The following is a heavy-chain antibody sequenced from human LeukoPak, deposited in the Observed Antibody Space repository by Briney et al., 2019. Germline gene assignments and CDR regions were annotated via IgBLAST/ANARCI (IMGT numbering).Heavy chain of an antibody. V-gene: IGHV1-69*06. J-gene: IGHJ3*02. D-gene: IGHD6-13*01. CDR1: GGTFSSCA. CDR3: AREGEQQLGPRRGDAFDI. CDR2: IIPIFGTA. Sequence: ASVKVSCKASGGTFSSCAISWVRQAPGQRLEWMGGIIPIFGTANYAQKFQGRVTITADKSTSTAYMELSSLRSEDTAVYYCAREGEQQLGPRRGDAFDIWGQGTMVTVSS.